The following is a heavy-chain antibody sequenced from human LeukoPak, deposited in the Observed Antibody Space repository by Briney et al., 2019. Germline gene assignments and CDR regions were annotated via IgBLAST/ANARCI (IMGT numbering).Heavy chain of an antibody. Sequence: SETLSLTCAVYGGSFSGYYWSSIRQPPGKGLEWIGGINHSGSTNYNPSLKSRVTISVDTSKNQFSLKLSSVTAADTAVYYCARGKRVWETKSGAFDIWGQGTMVTVSS. V-gene: IGHV4-34*01. CDR2: INHSGST. D-gene: IGHD1-26*01. CDR3: ARGKRVWETKSGAFDI. CDR1: GGSFSGYY. J-gene: IGHJ3*02.